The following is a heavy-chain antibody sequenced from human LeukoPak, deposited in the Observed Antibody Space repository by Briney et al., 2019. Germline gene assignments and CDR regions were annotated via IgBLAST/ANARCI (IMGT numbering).Heavy chain of an antibody. D-gene: IGHD3-16*02. CDR1: GGTFSSYA. Sequence: GSSVKVSCKASGGTFSSYAIRWVRQAPGQGLEWMGRIIPILGIANYAQKFQGRVTITADKSTSTPYMELSSLSSEDTAVYYCARARNTPTLEPSHFDYWGQRTLVTVSS. CDR3: ARARNTPTLEPSHFDY. J-gene: IGHJ4*02. V-gene: IGHV1-69*04. CDR2: IIPILGIA.